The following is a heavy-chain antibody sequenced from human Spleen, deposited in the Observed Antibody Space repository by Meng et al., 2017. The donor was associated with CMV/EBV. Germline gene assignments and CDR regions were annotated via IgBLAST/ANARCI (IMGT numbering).Heavy chain of an antibody. CDR3: ARDPVVPAALDY. V-gene: IGHV1-2*02. Sequence: ASVKVSCKASGYTFTDYYMHWVRQAPGQGLEWMGWINPNSGGTNYAQKFRGRVTMTRHTSISTAYMELSRLRSDDTAVYYCARDPVVPAALDYWGQGTLVTDSS. J-gene: IGHJ4*02. D-gene: IGHD2-2*01. CDR1: GYTFTDYY. CDR2: INPNSGGT.